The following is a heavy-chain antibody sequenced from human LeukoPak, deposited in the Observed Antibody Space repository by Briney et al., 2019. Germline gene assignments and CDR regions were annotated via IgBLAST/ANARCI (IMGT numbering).Heavy chain of an antibody. Sequence: SETLSLTSTLSGGSISTYYWSWIRQPPGKGLERIGYIYHSGSTNYNPSLKSRVTISVDTSKNQFSLKLSSVTAADTAVYYCARGGGYASPIGYWGQGALVTVSS. CDR2: IYHSGST. CDR1: GGSISTYY. J-gene: IGHJ4*02. D-gene: IGHD5-12*01. CDR3: ARGGGYASPIGY. V-gene: IGHV4-59*01.